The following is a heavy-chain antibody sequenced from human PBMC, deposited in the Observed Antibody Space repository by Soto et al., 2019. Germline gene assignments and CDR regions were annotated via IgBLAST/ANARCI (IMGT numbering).Heavy chain of an antibody. Sequence: QVQLVESGGGVVQPGRSLRLSCAASGFTFSSYGMHWVRQAPGKGLEWVAVIWYDGSNKYYADSVKGRFTISRDNSKNTLYLQMNSLRAEDTAVYYCARGVELWFGKHAFDIWGQGTMVTVSS. J-gene: IGHJ3*02. CDR3: ARGVELWFGKHAFDI. CDR1: GFTFSSYG. CDR2: IWYDGSNK. V-gene: IGHV3-33*01. D-gene: IGHD3-10*01.